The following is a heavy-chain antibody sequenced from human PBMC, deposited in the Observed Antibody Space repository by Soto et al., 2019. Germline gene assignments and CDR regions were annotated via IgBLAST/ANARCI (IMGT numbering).Heavy chain of an antibody. J-gene: IGHJ6*02. CDR3: TRRIFLDSYYGMDV. CDR2: IRSKANSYAT. D-gene: IGHD3-3*01. Sequence: EVQLVESGGGLVQPGGSLKLSCAASGFTFSGSAMHWVRLASGKGLEWVGRIRSKANSYATAYAASVKGRFTISRDDSKNTAYLQMNSLKTEDTAVYYCTRRIFLDSYYGMDVWGQGTTVTVSS. CDR1: GFTFSGSA. V-gene: IGHV3-73*01.